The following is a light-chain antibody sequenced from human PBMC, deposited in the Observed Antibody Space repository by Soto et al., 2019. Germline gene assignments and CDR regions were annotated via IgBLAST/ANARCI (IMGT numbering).Light chain of an antibody. J-gene: IGKJ1*01. CDR1: QSVSSN. CDR3: QQYNNWPPWT. Sequence: EIVMTQSPATLSVSPGERATLSCRASQSVSSNLAWHQQKPGQAPRLLIYGASTRATGIPARFSGRGSGTEFTLTISSLQSEDFAFYYCQQYNNWPPWTFGQGTKVEIK. CDR2: GAS. V-gene: IGKV3-15*01.